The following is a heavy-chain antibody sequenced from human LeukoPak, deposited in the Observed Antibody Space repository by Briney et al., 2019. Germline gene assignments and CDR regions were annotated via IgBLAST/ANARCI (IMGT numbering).Heavy chain of an antibody. CDR2: INAGNGNT. CDR1: GYTFTSYA. J-gene: IGHJ4*02. CDR3: ASAGGYGDYVLDY. Sequence: GGSLRLSCAASGYTFTSYAMHWVRQAPGQRLEWMGWINAGNGNTKYSQKFQGRVTITRDTSASTAYMELSSLRSEDTAVYYCASAGGYGDYVLDYWGQGTLVTVSS. V-gene: IGHV1-3*01. D-gene: IGHD4-17*01.